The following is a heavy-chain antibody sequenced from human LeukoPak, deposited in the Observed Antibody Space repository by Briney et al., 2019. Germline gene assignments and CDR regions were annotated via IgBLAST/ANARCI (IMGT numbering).Heavy chain of an antibody. CDR2: IRYDGSNK. CDR1: GFTFGSYG. J-gene: IGHJ4*02. CDR3: AKSSHYDFWSGSLDY. V-gene: IGHV3-30*02. Sequence: GGSLRLSCAASGFTFGSYGMHWVRQAPGKGLEWVAFIRYDGSNKYYADSVKGRFTISRDNSKNTLYLQMNSLRAEDTAVYYCAKSSHYDFWSGSLDYWGQGTLVTVSS. D-gene: IGHD3-3*01.